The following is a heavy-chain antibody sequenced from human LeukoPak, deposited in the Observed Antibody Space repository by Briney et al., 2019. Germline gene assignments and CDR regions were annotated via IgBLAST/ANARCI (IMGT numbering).Heavy chain of an antibody. D-gene: IGHD6-13*01. J-gene: IGHJ5*02. CDR3: TRALPHSSSWDLPFDP. CDR2: IRSKANSYAT. Sequence: PGGSLRLSCAASGFTFSGSAMHWVRQASGKGLEWVGRIRSKANSYATAYAAPVKGRFTISRDDSKNTAYLQMNSLKTEDTAVYYCTRALPHSSSWDLPFDPWGQGTLVTVSS. V-gene: IGHV3-73*01. CDR1: GFTFSGSA.